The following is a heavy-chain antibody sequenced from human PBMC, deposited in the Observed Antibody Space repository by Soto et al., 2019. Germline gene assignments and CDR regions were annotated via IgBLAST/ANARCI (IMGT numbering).Heavy chain of an antibody. CDR2: IYCSGSA. J-gene: IGHJ5*02. CDR3: ARAPRSSNTCYFPDWFDR. Sequence: SETLSLTCTVSGGSISSGANYWSWVRQGPGKGLEWVGNIYCSGSAYYTPSLKIRLTMSVDTTKNSFSLKLTSVTAADTAVCYRARAPRSSNTCYFPDWFDRWGQGTPVTVSS. V-gene: IGHV4-31*03. D-gene: IGHD2-2*01. CDR1: GGSISSGANY.